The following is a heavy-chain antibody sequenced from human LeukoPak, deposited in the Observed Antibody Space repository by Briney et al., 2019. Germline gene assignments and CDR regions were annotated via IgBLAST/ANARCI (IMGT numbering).Heavy chain of an antibody. CDR1: GYTFTSYG. CDR3: ARDANSYCSSTSFIDPPFVY. J-gene: IGHJ4*02. D-gene: IGHD2-2*01. CDR2: ISDHNGNT. V-gene: IGHV1-18*01. Sequence: ASVKVSCKDSGYTFTSYGISWVRQAPGQGLEWMEWISDHNGNTNYAQKLQGRVTMTTDTSTSTAYMELRSLRSDDTAVYYCARDANSYCSSTSFIDPPFVYWGQRTLVTVSS.